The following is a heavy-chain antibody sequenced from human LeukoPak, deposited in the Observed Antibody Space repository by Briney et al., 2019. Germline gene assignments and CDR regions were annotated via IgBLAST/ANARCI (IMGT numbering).Heavy chain of an antibody. CDR1: GFTFHNHG. Sequence: GGSLRLSCAASGFTFHNHGMSWVRQAPGKGLEWVAFIRHDGNSKLYADSLKGRFTISRDNSRNAMYLQMDSLRDEDTAVYYCAKGYLGLCTGGTCFHFDYWGRGTLVTVSS. D-gene: IGHD2-15*01. CDR2: IRHDGNSK. J-gene: IGHJ4*02. CDR3: AKGYLGLCTGGTCFHFDY. V-gene: IGHV3-30*02.